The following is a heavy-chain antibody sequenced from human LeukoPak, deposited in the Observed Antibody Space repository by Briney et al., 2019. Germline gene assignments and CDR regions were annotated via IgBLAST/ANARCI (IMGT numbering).Heavy chain of an antibody. V-gene: IGHV1-69*06. CDR3: ARAIRGSKIASRYYFYYMDI. D-gene: IGHD3-10*01. J-gene: IGHJ6*03. CDR2: IIPIFDTT. CDR1: GGTFSSYA. Sequence: SVKVSCKASGGTFSSYAINWVRQAPGQGLEWMGGIIPIFDTTNYAQNFQGRVTIAADKSTNTAYMELSSLRSEDTAVYYCARAIRGSKIASRYYFYYMDIWGKGTTVTISS.